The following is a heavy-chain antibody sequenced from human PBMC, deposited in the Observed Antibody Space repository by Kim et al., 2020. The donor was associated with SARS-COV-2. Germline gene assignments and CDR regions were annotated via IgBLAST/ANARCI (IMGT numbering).Heavy chain of an antibody. J-gene: IGHJ4*02. CDR1: GFTFDDYA. CDR3: AKEEGGAFDY. Sequence: GGSLRLSCAASGFTFDDYAMHWVRQAPGKGLEWVSGISWNSGSIGYADSVKGRFTISRDNAKNSLYLQMNSLRAEDTALYYCAKEEGGAFDYWGQGTLVTVSS. D-gene: IGHD3-16*01. V-gene: IGHV3-9*01. CDR2: ISWNSGSI.